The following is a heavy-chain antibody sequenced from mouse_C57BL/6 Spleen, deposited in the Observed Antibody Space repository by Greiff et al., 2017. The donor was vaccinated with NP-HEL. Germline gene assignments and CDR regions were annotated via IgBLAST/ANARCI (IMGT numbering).Heavy chain of an antibody. Sequence: EVQGVESGGDLVKPGGSLKLSCAASGFTFSSYGMSWVRQTPDKRLEWVATISSGGSYTYYPDSVKGRFTISRDNAKNTLYLQMSSLKSEDTAMYYCARHRASSGLYAMDYWGQGTSVTVSS. CDR1: GFTFSSYG. CDR2: ISSGGSYT. CDR3: ARHRASSGLYAMDY. J-gene: IGHJ4*01. D-gene: IGHD3-2*02. V-gene: IGHV5-6*01.